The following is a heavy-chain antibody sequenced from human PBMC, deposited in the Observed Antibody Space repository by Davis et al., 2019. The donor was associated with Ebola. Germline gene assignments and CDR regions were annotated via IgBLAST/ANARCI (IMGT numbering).Heavy chain of an antibody. Sequence: PGGSLRLSCTASGFTFGDYAMSWFRQAPGKGLEWVGFIRSKAYGGTTEYAASVKGRFTISRDDSKSIAYLQMNSLKTEDTAVYYCTRDRITGTTGYYYGMDVWGQGTTVTVSS. J-gene: IGHJ6*02. D-gene: IGHD1-7*01. CDR3: TRDRITGTTGYYYGMDV. CDR1: GFTFGDYA. CDR2: IRSKAYGGTT. V-gene: IGHV3-49*03.